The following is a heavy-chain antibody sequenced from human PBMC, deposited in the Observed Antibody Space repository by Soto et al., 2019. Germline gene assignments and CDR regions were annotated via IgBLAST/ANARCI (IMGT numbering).Heavy chain of an antibody. CDR3: ARLTTSSGWSRFDS. V-gene: IGHV4-61*01. D-gene: IGHD6-13*01. CDR1: GGSVSSSFFY. J-gene: IGHJ4*02. Sequence: AETLSLTCTVSGGSVSSSFFYWSWVRQPPGQRLEWVGYIYYTGTTNYNPSLASRVAMSVDTSKKQFTLNLQSQTAADTARYYCARLTTSSGWSRFDSWGQGMVVTVS. CDR2: IYYTGTT.